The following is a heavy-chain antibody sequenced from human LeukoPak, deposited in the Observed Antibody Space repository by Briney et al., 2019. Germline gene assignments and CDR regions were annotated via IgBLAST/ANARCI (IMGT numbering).Heavy chain of an antibody. CDR1: GGSISSYY. CDR3: ARANWGLYYFDY. D-gene: IGHD7-27*01. J-gene: IGHJ4*02. Sequence: PSETLSLTCTVSGGSISSYYWSWLRQPPGKGLEWIGYIYYSGTTNYNPSLKSRVTISVDTSKNQFSLELSSVTAADTAVYYCARANWGLYYFDYWGQGTLVTVSS. CDR2: IYYSGTT. V-gene: IGHV4-59*01.